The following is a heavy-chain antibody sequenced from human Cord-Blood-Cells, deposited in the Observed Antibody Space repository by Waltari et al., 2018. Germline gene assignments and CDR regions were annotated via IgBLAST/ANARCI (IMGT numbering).Heavy chain of an antibody. J-gene: IGHJ5*02. CDR3: ATVDYGDYVARYSGFDP. CDR1: GYTLTELS. CDR2: FDPEDGET. V-gene: IGHV1-24*01. D-gene: IGHD4-17*01. Sequence: QVQLVQSGAEVKKPGASVKVSCKVSGYTLTELSMHWVRQAPGKGLEWRGGFDPEDGETIYAQKFQGRVTMTEDTSTDTAYMELSSLRSEDTAAYYCATVDYGDYVARYSGFDPWGQGTLVTVSS.